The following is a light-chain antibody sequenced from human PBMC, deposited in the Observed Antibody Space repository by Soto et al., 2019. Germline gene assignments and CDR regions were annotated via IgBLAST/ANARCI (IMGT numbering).Light chain of an antibody. CDR3: QKFHSYLT. Sequence: AIQLTQSPSSLSASVGDRVTITCRASQGISSALAWYQQKPGKAPKLLIYDASSLESGVPSRFSGSGSGTDFTLNISSLQPEDFAPYYCQKFHSYLTFGGGTKVEIK. V-gene: IGKV1-13*02. CDR2: DAS. J-gene: IGKJ4*01. CDR1: QGISSA.